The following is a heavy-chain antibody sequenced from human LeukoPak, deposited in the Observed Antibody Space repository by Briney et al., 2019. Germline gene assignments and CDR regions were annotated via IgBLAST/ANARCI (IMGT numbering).Heavy chain of an antibody. CDR2: ISYDGSNK. CDR3: ARGTYGDYSPYYFDY. D-gene: IGHD4-17*01. J-gene: IGHJ4*02. Sequence: GGSLRLSCAASGFTFSSYAMHWVRQAPGKGLEWVAVISYDGSNKYYADSVKGRFTISRDNSKNTLYLQMNSLRAEDTAVYYCARGTYGDYSPYYFDYWGQGTLVTVSS. CDR1: GFTFSSYA. V-gene: IGHV3-30-3*01.